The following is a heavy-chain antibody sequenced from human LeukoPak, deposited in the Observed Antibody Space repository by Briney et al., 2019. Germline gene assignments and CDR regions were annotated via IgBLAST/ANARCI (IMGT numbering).Heavy chain of an antibody. Sequence: PGGSLRLSCAASGFTLSSYWMSWVRQAPGKGLEWVGRIKPKTDGETTEYAAPVKGRFSISGYDSKNMLYLQMNSLKTEATAVYYCITPLPYSAQGGQGTLVTVSS. J-gene: IGHJ4*02. D-gene: IGHD2-21*01. CDR3: ITPLPYSAQ. CDR2: IKPKTDGETT. CDR1: GFTLSSYW. V-gene: IGHV3-15*01.